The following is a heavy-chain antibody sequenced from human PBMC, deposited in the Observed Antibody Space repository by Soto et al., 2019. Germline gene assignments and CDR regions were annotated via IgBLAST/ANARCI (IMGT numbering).Heavy chain of an antibody. V-gene: IGHV1-3*01. CDR3: ARRLYYDSSGFEGGGMDV. CDR1: GYTFTSYA. D-gene: IGHD3-22*01. J-gene: IGHJ6*02. Sequence: ASVKVSCKASGYTFTSYAMHWVRQAPGQRLEWMGWINAGNGNTKYSQKFKGRVTITRDTSASTAYMEQSSMRSEDTAVYYCARRLYYDSSGFEGGGMDVWGQGTTVTVSS. CDR2: INAGNGNT.